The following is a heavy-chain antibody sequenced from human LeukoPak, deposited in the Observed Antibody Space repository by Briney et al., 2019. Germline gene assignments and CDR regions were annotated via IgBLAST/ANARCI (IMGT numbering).Heavy chain of an antibody. Sequence: GESLKISCKGSGYSFTSYWSGWVRQMPGKGLEWTGIIYPGDSDTRYSPSFQGQVTISADKSISTAYLQWSSLKASDTAMYYCARLRSRGWLYYDFDIWGQGTMVTVSS. J-gene: IGHJ3*02. CDR2: IYPGDSDT. CDR1: GYSFTSYW. V-gene: IGHV5-51*01. D-gene: IGHD3-22*01. CDR3: ARLRSRGWLYYDFDI.